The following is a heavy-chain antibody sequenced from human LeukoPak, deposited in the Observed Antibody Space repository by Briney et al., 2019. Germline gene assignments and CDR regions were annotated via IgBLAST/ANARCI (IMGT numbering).Heavy chain of an antibody. Sequence: PGGSLRLSCVGSGFTFSSYAMSWVRQAPGKGLEWVSVISGSGGSTYYADSVKGRFTVSRDNSKNTLFLQMDSLRVDDTAVYYCAKDLFETHWGEVFDYWGQGALVTVSS. J-gene: IGHJ4*02. D-gene: IGHD7-27*01. CDR1: GFTFSSYA. V-gene: IGHV3-23*01. CDR2: ISGSGGST. CDR3: AKDLFETHWGEVFDY.